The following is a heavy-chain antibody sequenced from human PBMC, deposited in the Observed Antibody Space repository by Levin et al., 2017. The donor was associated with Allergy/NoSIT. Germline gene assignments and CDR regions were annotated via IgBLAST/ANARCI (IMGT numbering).Heavy chain of an antibody. V-gene: IGHV3-21*04. CDR1: GFSLTGYS. CDR2: ISGSGTYI. J-gene: IGHJ5*02. Sequence: KAGGSLRLSCVASGFSLTGYSMNWVRQAPGKGLEWVSTISGSGTYINYVDSVKGRFAISRDDAKNSVHLQMNSLRDEDTAVYYCARDQGLAWGQGVLVTVSS. CDR3: ARDQGLA.